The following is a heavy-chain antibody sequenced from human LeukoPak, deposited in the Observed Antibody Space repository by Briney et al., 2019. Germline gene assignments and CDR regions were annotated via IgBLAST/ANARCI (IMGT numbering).Heavy chain of an antibody. V-gene: IGHV3-33*01. CDR3: ARDPSGSGSSLNN. D-gene: IGHD6-19*01. CDR2: IWYDGSND. CDR1: GFNFGSDA. Sequence: PGGSLRLSCTASGFNFGSDAMHWVRRAPGKGLEWVAFIWYDGSNDHYADSVKGRFTISRDNSKNTVCLQMNSLGVEDTAVYYCARDPSGSGSSLNNWGQGTLVTVSS. J-gene: IGHJ4*02.